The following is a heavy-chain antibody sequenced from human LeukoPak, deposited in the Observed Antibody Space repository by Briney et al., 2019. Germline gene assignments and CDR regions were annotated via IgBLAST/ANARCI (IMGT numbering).Heavy chain of an antibody. CDR3: VRSLPGTLLRGYGMDV. V-gene: IGHV5-51*01. CDR2: IFPIDSDV. CDR1: GCTFTSYW. J-gene: IGHJ6*02. D-gene: IGHD3-10*01. Sequence: PGGALQSSCKTAGCTFTSYWIGWGRRPPGKGLEGRGVIFPIDSDVRYSPSFQGHVTISADKSTNTPYLHWGSLKASDSAMHYCVRSLPGTLLRGYGMDVWGPGTPVTVS.